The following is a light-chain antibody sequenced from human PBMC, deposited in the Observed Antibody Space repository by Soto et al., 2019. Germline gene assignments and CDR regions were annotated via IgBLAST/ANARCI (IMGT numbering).Light chain of an antibody. Sequence: QSVLTQPASVSGSPGQSITISCTGTSSDIGGYNYVSWYQQHPGKAPKLMIYEVSDRPSGVSTRFSGAKSGNTASLTISGLQAEDEAYYYCSSYTTTTTQVVFGGGTKSPS. V-gene: IGLV2-14*01. J-gene: IGLJ2*01. CDR2: EVS. CDR3: SSYTTTTTQVV. CDR1: SSDIGGYNY.